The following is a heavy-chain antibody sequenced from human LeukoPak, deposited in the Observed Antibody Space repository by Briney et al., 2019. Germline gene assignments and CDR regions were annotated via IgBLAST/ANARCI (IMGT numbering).Heavy chain of an antibody. D-gene: IGHD3-22*01. J-gene: IGHJ5*02. CDR1: GGSITTRSYY. CDR3: ARDPGAYYDSSGYLNWFDP. Sequence: SETLSLTCTVSGGSITTRSYYWGWIRHPPGKGLEWIGSMHHSGGTYYNPSLKSRVTTSVDTSKNQFSLKLSSVTAADTAVYYCARDPGAYYDSSGYLNWFDPWGEGTLVTVSS. CDR2: MHHSGGT. V-gene: IGHV4-39*07.